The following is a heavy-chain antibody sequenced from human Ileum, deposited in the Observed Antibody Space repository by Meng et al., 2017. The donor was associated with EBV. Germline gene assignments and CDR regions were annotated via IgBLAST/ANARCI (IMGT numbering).Heavy chain of an antibody. Sequence: QITLRESGPTVEKPTETLTLICTFSGFSLTTSGVGVGWIRQPPGKAPECLAIIYWDNDRRYNPSLKTRPAISKDTSKNQVVLTMTNMGPVDTAIYYCAHRLSGSTWDGGYFDYWGQGILVTVSS. V-gene: IGHV2-5*02. J-gene: IGHJ4*02. CDR1: GFSLTTSGVG. CDR3: AHRLSGSTWDGGYFDY. CDR2: IYWDNDR. D-gene: IGHD6-13*01.